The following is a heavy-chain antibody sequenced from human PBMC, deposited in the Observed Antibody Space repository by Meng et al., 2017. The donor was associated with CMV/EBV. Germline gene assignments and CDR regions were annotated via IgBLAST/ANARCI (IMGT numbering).Heavy chain of an antibody. Sequence: QVQLVRSGAEVKRPGAAVKVSCKASVYTFTSSGINWVRQAPGQGVEWMGWISAYNGNTNYAQKLQGRVTMTTDTSTSTAYMELRSLRSDDTAVYYCARDPAWSVITPRRGFDYWGQGTLVTVSS. V-gene: IGHV1-18*01. CDR3: ARDPAWSVITPRRGFDY. D-gene: IGHD2-15*01. CDR2: ISAYNGNT. CDR1: VYTFTSSG. J-gene: IGHJ4*02.